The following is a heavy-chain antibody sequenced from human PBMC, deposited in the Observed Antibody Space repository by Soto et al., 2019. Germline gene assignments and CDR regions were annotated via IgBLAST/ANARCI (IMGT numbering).Heavy chain of an antibody. J-gene: IGHJ6*03. V-gene: IGHV1-69*02. Sequence: QVQLVQSGAEVKKPGSSVKVSCKASGGTFSSYTISWVRQAPGQGLEWMGRIIPILGIANYAQMFQGRVTMTADKSTSTAYMELSRLRSEDTAVYYCAGTHVRLMYYYYMDVWGKGTTVTVSS. CDR1: GGTFSSYT. D-gene: IGHD5-12*01. CDR3: AGTHVRLMYYYYMDV. CDR2: IIPILGIA.